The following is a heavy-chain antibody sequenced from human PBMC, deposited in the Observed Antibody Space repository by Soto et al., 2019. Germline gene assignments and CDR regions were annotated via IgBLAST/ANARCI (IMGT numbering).Heavy chain of an antibody. CDR2: IYYSGST. CDR3: AREATIAARLDS. D-gene: IGHD6-6*01. V-gene: IGHV4-30-4*01. CDR1: GGSISSGDYY. J-gene: IGHJ4*02. Sequence: QVQLQESGPGLVKPSQTLSLTCTVSGGSISSGDYYWSWLRQPPGKGLEWIGYIYYSGSTYYNPSLKSRVTISVDTSKTQFSLKLSSVTAADTAVYYCAREATIAARLDSWGQGTLVTVSS.